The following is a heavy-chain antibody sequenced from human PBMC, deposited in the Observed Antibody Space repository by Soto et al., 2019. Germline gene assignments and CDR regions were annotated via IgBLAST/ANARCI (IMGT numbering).Heavy chain of an antibody. V-gene: IGHV1-18*01. CDR1: GYIFSNFG. CDR2: ISGYNGNT. J-gene: IGHJ4*02. CDR3: ARASGGGVGTTSY. Sequence: QVQLVQSGPEVKKPGASAKVSCKTSGYIFSNFGISWMRQVPGQGLEWMGWISGYNGNTNYAQKFQDRVTLTTDTSTNTAYMELRSLRSDDTDVYYCARASGGGVGTTSYWGQGTLVTVSS. D-gene: IGHD1-26*01.